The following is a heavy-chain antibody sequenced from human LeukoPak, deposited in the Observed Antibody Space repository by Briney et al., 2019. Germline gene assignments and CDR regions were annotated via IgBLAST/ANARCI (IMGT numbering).Heavy chain of an antibody. Sequence: GGSLRLSCVASGFTFRTYAMHWVRQAPGKGLEYVSVISSDGTSSYYANSVKGRFTVSRDNSKDTLYLQMGSLRIEDMAVYYSARGFPFDLNAFDIWGQGTMVTVSS. V-gene: IGHV3-64*01. CDR2: ISSDGTSS. D-gene: IGHD3-9*01. CDR3: ARGFPFDLNAFDI. J-gene: IGHJ3*02. CDR1: GFTFRTYA.